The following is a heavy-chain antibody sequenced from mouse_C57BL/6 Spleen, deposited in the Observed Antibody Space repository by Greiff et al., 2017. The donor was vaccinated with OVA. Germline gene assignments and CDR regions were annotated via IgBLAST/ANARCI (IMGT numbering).Heavy chain of an antibody. CDR3: ARVYYGSSDWYFDV. J-gene: IGHJ1*03. D-gene: IGHD1-1*01. CDR2: ISSGSSTI. V-gene: IGHV5-17*01. CDR1: GFTFSDYG. Sequence: EVQLVESGGGLVKPGGSLKLSCAASGFTFSDYGMHWVRQAPEKGLEWVAYISSGSSTIYYADTVKGRFTISRDNAKNTLFLQMTSLRSEDTAMYYCARVYYGSSDWYFDVWGTGTTVTVSS.